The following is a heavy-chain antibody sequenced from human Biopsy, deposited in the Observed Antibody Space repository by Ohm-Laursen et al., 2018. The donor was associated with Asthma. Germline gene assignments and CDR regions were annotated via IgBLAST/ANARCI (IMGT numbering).Heavy chain of an antibody. CDR3: ARFTASITIFGVVNNWFDP. CDR2: IYYSGST. D-gene: IGHD3-3*01. CDR1: GDSISSYY. Sequence: GTLSLTCTVSGDSISSYYWGWIRQPPGKGLEWIGSIYYSGSTYYNPSLKSRVTISVDTSKNQFSLKLSSVTAADTAVYYCARFTASITIFGVVNNWFDPWGQGTLVTVSS. J-gene: IGHJ5*02. V-gene: IGHV4-39*01.